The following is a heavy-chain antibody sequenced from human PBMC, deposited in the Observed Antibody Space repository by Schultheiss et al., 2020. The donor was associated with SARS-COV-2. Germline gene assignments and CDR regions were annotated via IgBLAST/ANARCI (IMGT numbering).Heavy chain of an antibody. Sequence: GGSLRLSCAASGFTFSSYAMSWVRQAPGKGLEWVGRIKSKTDGGTTDYAAPVKGRFTISRDDSKNTLYLQMNSLRAEDTAVYYCAKEEYYDRSGYNDYWGQGTLVTVSS. J-gene: IGHJ4*02. CDR1: GFTFSSYA. D-gene: IGHD3-22*01. V-gene: IGHV3-15*01. CDR3: AKEEYYDRSGYNDY. CDR2: IKSKTDGGTT.